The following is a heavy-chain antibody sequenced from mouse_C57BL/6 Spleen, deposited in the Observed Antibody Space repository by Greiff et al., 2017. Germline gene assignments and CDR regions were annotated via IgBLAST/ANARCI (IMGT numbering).Heavy chain of an antibody. CDR3: ASSYYGSSYPYWYFDV. V-gene: IGHV1-85*01. Sequence: VKLMESGPELVKPGASVKLSCKASGYTFTSYDINWVKQRPGQGLEWIGWIYPRDGSTKYNEKFKGKATLTVDTSSSTAYMELHSLTSEDSAVYFCASSYYGSSYPYWYFDVWGTGTTVTVSS. CDR2: IYPRDGST. J-gene: IGHJ1*03. D-gene: IGHD1-1*01. CDR1: GYTFTSYD.